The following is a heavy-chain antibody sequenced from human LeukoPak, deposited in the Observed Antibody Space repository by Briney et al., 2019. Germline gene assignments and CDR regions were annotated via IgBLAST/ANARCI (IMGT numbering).Heavy chain of an antibody. Sequence: SETLSLTCAVYGGSFSGYYWSWIRQPPGKGLEWIGYIYYSGSTNYNPSLKSRVTISVDTSKNQFSLKLSSVTAADTAVYYCARHAGSSSWYGPGVYFDYWGQGTLVTVSS. V-gene: IGHV4-59*08. D-gene: IGHD6-13*01. CDR3: ARHAGSSSWYGPGVYFDY. CDR2: IYYSGST. CDR1: GGSFSGYY. J-gene: IGHJ4*02.